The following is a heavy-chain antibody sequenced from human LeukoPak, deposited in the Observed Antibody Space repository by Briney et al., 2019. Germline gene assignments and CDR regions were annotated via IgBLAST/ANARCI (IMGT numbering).Heavy chain of an antibody. D-gene: IGHD1-26*01. CDR2: IYYSGST. CDR1: GGSISSGGYY. CDR3: ARSPLIVGATHFDY. V-gene: IGHV4-31*03. Sequence: SETLSLTYTVSGGSISSGGYYWSWIRQHPGKGLEWIGYIYYSGSTYYNPSLKSRVTISVDTSKNQFSLKLSSVTAADTAVYYCARSPLIVGATHFDYWGQGTLVTVSS. J-gene: IGHJ4*02.